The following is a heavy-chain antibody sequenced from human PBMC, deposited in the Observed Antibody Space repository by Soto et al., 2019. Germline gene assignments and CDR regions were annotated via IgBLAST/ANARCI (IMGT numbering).Heavy chain of an antibody. CDR1: GGSLSRYY. V-gene: IGHV4-59*01. CDR2: IYYSGST. Sequence: LSLPFTVSGGSLSRYYWSWIRQPPGKGLEWIGYIYYSGSTNYNPSLKSRVTISVDTSKNQFSLKLSSVTAADTAVYYCARDLGRPYSGSYYVGFDYWGQGTLVTVSS. D-gene: IGHD1-26*01. J-gene: IGHJ4*02. CDR3: ARDLGRPYSGSYYVGFDY.